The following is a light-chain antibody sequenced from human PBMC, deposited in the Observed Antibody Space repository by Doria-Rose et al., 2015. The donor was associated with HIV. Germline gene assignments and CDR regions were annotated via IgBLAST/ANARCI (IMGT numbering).Light chain of an antibody. V-gene: IGKV3-20*01. J-gene: IGKJ1*01. CDR2: GAS. CDR3: RQFASSPPT. Sequence: LTHSPGTLSLSPGERATLSCRASQSVTSNYLAWYQQKTGQAPRLLIYGASTRATDIPDRFSGSGSGTDFTLTITRLEPEDFAVYYCRQFASSPPTFGQGTKVEIK. CDR1: QSVTSNY.